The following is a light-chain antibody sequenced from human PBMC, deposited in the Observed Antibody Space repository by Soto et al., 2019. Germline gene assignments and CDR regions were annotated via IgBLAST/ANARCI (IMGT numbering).Light chain of an antibody. J-gene: IGLJ2*01. V-gene: IGLV2-11*01. CDR3: CSYAGSYTWV. CDR2: DVT. CDR1: GSDVGGYNY. Sequence: QSALTQPRSVSGSPGQSVTISCTGTGSDVGGYNYVSWYQQHPGKAPKLMIFDVTKRPSGVPDHFSGSKSGNTASLTISGLQAEDEADSYCCSYAGSYTWVFGGGTKVTVL.